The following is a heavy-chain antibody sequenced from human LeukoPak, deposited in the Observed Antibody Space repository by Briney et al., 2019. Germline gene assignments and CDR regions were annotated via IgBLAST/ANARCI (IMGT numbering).Heavy chain of an antibody. D-gene: IGHD6-13*01. CDR1: GYSISSGYY. J-gene: IGHJ4*02. V-gene: IGHV4-38-2*02. CDR2: IYHSGST. Sequence: SETLSLTCTVSGYSISSGYYWGWIRQPPGKGLEWIGSIYHSGSTYYNPSLKSRVTISVDTSKNQFSLKLSSVTAADTAVYYCAREYSSSWPTTDYFDYWGQGTLVTVSS. CDR3: AREYSSSWPTTDYFDY.